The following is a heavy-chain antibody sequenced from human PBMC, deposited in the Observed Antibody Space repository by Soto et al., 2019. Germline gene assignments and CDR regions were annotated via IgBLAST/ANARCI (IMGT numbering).Heavy chain of an antibody. CDR2: MTATGVSI. V-gene: IGHV3-23*01. Sequence: EVQLLESGGGLVQPGGSLRLSCVASGFSFSGYAMSWVRQAPGKGLVWVSSMTATGVSIYYADSVRGRFTISRDNSKNTLYLQMSSLRAEDTARYYCAKDSIPYSSSYDLDHWGRGAQVTVSS. D-gene: IGHD6-6*01. J-gene: IGHJ4*02. CDR1: GFSFSGYA. CDR3: AKDSIPYSSSYDLDH.